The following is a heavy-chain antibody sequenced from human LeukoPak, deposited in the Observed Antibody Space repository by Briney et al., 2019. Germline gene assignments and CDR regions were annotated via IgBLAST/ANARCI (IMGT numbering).Heavy chain of an antibody. Sequence: TSETLSLTCSVSGGSISSGDYYWSWIRQPPGRGLEWIGYIYYSGSTYYNPSLKSRVTISVDTSKNQFSLKLSSVTAAVTAIYYCARAPLDCSGGSCYYWYFDLWGRGTLVTVSS. CDR1: GGSISSGDYY. CDR3: ARAPLDCSGGSCYYWYFDL. CDR2: IYYSGST. J-gene: IGHJ2*01. V-gene: IGHV4-30-4*08. D-gene: IGHD2-15*01.